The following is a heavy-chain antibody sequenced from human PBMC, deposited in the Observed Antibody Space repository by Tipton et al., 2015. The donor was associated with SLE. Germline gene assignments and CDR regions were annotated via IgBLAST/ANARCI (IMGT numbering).Heavy chain of an antibody. CDR3: ARGLLGPPIYYYMDV. Sequence: TLSLTCDVYGGFLRDYFWSWIRQPPGKGLEWIGEINHSGSTNCNPSLKSRVTISVDTSKNQFSLKLRSVTAADTAVYYWARGLLGPPIYYYMDVWGKGTTVTVSS. D-gene: IGHD3-16*01. CDR1: GGFLRDYF. CDR2: INHSGST. J-gene: IGHJ6*03. V-gene: IGHV4-34*01.